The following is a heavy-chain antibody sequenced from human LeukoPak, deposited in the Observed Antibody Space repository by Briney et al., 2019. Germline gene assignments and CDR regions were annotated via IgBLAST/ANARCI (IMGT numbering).Heavy chain of an antibody. CDR3: AKDIWRGSYFDY. J-gene: IGHJ4*02. V-gene: IGHV3-21*01. CDR1: GFTFSSYS. D-gene: IGHD1-26*01. Sequence: PGGSLRLSCAASGFTFSSYSMNWVRQAPGKGLEWVSSISSSSTYIYYADSVKGRFTISRDNSKSPLYLQMNSLRAGDTAVYYCAKDIWRGSYFDYWGQGTLVTASS. CDR2: ISSSSTYI.